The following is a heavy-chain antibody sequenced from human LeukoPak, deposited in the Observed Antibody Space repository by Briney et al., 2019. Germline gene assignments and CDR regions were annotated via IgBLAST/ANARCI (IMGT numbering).Heavy chain of an antibody. D-gene: IGHD1-1*01. CDR1: GFTISGFW. V-gene: IGHV3-74*01. CDR3: IREVQVRASASLGL. J-gene: IGHJ4*01. Sequence: GGSLRLSCAASGFTISGFWMHWVRQVPGEGLVWVARMNSAGTTINYADSVKGRFNIPRDNVRNTLHLQMNNLSLEDTAVYFCIREVQVRASASLGLWGRGTLVTVS. CDR2: MNSAGTTI.